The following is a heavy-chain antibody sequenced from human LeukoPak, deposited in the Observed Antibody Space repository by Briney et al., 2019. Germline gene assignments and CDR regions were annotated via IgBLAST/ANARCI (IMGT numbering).Heavy chain of an antibody. D-gene: IGHD6-13*01. CDR3: ARDEIAYSNDY. J-gene: IGHJ4*02. Sequence: PSETLSLTCTVSGGSISSSSYYWSWIRQPAGKGLEWIGRMYASGSTHYNPSLKSRVTMSVDTSKNQFYLKLTSVTAADTAVYYCARDEIAYSNDYWGQGTLVTVS. V-gene: IGHV4-61*02. CDR2: MYASGST. CDR1: GGSISSSSYY.